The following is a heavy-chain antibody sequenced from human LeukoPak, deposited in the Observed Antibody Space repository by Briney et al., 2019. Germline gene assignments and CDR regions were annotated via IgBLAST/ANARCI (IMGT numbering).Heavy chain of an antibody. V-gene: IGHV4-34*01. Sequence: PSETLSLTCAVYGGSFSGYYWSWIRQPPGKGLEWIGEINHSGSTNYNPSLRSRVTISVDTSKNQFSLKLSSVTAADTAVYYCARGGDIVVVPAAEIYFDYWGQGTLVTVSS. J-gene: IGHJ4*02. CDR1: GGSFSGYY. CDR2: INHSGST. D-gene: IGHD2-2*01. CDR3: ARGGDIVVVPAAEIYFDY.